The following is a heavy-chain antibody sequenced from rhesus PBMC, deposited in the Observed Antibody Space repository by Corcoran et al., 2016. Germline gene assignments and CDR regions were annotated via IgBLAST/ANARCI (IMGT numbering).Heavy chain of an antibody. CDR2: IYGNSSST. Sequence: QVQLQESGTGLVKPSETLSLTCAVAGGPIRDYYYWNWIRQLPGKGLEWIVNIYGNSSSTYYNPSLKSRVTISKDTSKNQFFLNLSSVTAADTAVYYCARGVAATGRFVYWGQGVLVTVSS. J-gene: IGHJ4*01. CDR1: GGPIRDYYY. V-gene: IGHV4S9*01. CDR3: ARGVAATGRFVY. D-gene: IGHD6S26*01.